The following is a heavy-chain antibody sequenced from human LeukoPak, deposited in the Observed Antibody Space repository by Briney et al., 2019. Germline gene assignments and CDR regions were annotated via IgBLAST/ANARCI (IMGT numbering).Heavy chain of an antibody. CDR2: IYTRGST. J-gene: IGHJ3*02. V-gene: IGHV4-4*07. CDR1: GGSINNYY. CDR3: ARGRYCSADICSGGDAFDI. D-gene: IGHD2-15*01. Sequence: PSETLSLTCTVSGGSINNYYWSWIRQPAGEGREWIGRIYTRGSTNYNPSLKSRVTMSVDTSKNQFSLKLSSVTAADTAVYYCARGRYCSADICSGGDAFDIWGQGTMVSVSS.